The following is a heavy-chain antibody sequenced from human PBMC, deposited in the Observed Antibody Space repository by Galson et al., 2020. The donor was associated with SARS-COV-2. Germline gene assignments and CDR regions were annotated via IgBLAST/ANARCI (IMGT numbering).Heavy chain of an antibody. D-gene: IGHD3-10*01. CDR1: GFTFSSYA. V-gene: IGHV3-30-3*01. CDR3: ARDPTPFGEFEVNYFDY. Sequence: GESLKISCAASGFTFSSYAMHWVRQAPGKGLEWVAVISYDGSNKYYADSVKGRFTISRDNSKNTLYLQMNSLRAEDTAVYYCARDPTPFGEFEVNYFDYWGQGTLVTVSS. J-gene: IGHJ4*02. CDR2: ISYDGSNK.